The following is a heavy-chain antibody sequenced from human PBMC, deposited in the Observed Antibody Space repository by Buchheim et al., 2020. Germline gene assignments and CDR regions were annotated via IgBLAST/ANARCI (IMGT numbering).Heavy chain of an antibody. CDR3: VSYFYGDHA. D-gene: IGHD4-17*01. CDR2: ITSSSSTI. Sequence: EVKMVESGGGLVQPGGSLRLSCAASGFTFSSYSMNWVRQAPGKGPEWVSYITSSSSTIHYADSVKGRFTISRDNPKNSMYLQMNSLRVEDTAIYYCVSYFYGDHAWGQGTL. J-gene: IGHJ5*02. CDR1: GFTFSSYS. V-gene: IGHV3-48*04.